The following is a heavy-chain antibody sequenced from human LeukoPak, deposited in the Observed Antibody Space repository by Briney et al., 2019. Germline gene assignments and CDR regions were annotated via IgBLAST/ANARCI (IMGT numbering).Heavy chain of an antibody. J-gene: IGHJ4*02. CDR3: ARSDCSSGKCPGFDN. CDR1: ADSVSSNSAA. CDR2: TYYRSKWFT. D-gene: IGHD6-19*01. V-gene: IGHV6-1*01. Sequence: SQTLSLTCGISADSVSSNSAAWNWIRQSPSRGLEWLGRTYYRSKWFTNSAPSVKSRIIINPDTPNNQVSLQLNSVTPEDTAVYYCARSDCSSGKCPGFDNWGQGTLVTVSS.